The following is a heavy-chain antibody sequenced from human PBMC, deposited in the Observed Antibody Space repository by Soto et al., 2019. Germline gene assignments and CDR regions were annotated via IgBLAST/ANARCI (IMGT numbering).Heavy chain of an antibody. Sequence: PGGSLRLSCTASGFTCGDYAMSWFRQAPGKGLEWVGFIRSKAYGGTTEYAASVKGRFTISRDDSKSIAYLQMNSLKTEDTAVYYCTRSILRWYTTAFDYCGQGTLVTVSS. CDR3: TRSILRWYTTAFDY. D-gene: IGHD4-17*01. J-gene: IGHJ4*02. CDR1: GFTCGDYA. CDR2: IRSKAYGGTT. V-gene: IGHV3-49*03.